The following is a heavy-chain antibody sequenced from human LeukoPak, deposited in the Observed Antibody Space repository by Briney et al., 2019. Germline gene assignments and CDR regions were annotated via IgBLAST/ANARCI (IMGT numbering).Heavy chain of an antibody. CDR1: GYTLTSYG. Sequence: GASVKVSCKASGYTLTSYGISWVRQAPGQGLEWMGRIIPILGIANYAQKFQGRVTITADKSTSTAYMELSSLRSEDTAVYYCARLPRYYDFWSGYYGVSYMDVWGKGTTVTVSS. D-gene: IGHD3-3*01. J-gene: IGHJ6*03. CDR2: IIPILGIA. CDR3: ARLPRYYDFWSGYYGVSYMDV. V-gene: IGHV1-69*04.